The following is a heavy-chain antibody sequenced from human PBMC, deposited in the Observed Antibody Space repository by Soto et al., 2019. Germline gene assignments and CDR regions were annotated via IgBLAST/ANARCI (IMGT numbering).Heavy chain of an antibody. V-gene: IGHV3-23*01. Sequence: LRLSCAASGFTFSSYAMSWVRQAPGKGLEWVSAISGSGGSTYYADSVKGRFTISRDNSKNTLYLQMNNLRAEDTAVYYCARGGGAGGAWNFDYWGQGSLVTVSS. D-gene: IGHD6-13*01. CDR1: GFTFSSYA. CDR2: ISGSGGST. CDR3: ARGGGAGGAWNFDY. J-gene: IGHJ4*02.